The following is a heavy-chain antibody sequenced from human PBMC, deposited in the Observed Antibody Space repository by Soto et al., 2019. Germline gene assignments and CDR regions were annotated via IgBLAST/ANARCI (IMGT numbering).Heavy chain of an antibody. D-gene: IGHD6-13*01. CDR1: GYTFTGYY. CDR2: INPNSGGT. V-gene: IGHV1-2*02. Sequence: ASVKVSCKASGYTFTGYYMHWVRQAPGQGLEWMGWINPNSGGTNYAQKFQGRVTMTRDTSISTTYMELSRLRSDDTAGLYWASSALTYSPSWEESLQHWGPGTLVTVFS. J-gene: IGHJ1*01. CDR3: ASSALTYSPSWEESLQH.